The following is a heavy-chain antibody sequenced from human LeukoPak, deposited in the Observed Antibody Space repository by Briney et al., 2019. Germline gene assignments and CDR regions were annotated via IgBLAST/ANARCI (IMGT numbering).Heavy chain of an antibody. D-gene: IGHD1-26*01. CDR2: INHSGST. CDR3: ARARTRELLDY. V-gene: IGHV4-34*01. CDR1: GGSFSGYY. J-gene: IGHJ4*02. Sequence: SETLSLTCAVYGGSFSGYYWGWIRQPPGKGLEWIGEINHSGSTNYNPSLKSRVTISVDTSKNQFSLKLSSVTAADTAVYYCARARTRELLDYWGQGTLVAVSS.